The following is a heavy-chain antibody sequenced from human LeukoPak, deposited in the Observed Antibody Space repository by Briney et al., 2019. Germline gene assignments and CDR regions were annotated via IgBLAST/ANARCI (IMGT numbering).Heavy chain of an antibody. J-gene: IGHJ4*02. D-gene: IGHD2-2*01. CDR1: GGSISSGGYS. CDR2: IYYSGST. Sequence: SETLSLTCTVSGGSISSGGYSWSWIRQHPGKGLEWIGYIYYSGSTYHNPSLKSPVTISVDTSKNQFSLKLSSVTAADTAVYYCARVGCSSTSCYPTPDYWGQGTLVTVSS. CDR3: ARVGCSSTSCYPTPDY. V-gene: IGHV4-31*01.